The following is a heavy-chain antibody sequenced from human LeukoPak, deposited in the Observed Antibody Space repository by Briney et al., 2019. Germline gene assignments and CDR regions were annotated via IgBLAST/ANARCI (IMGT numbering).Heavy chain of an antibody. CDR1: GFILSTHG. CDR3: ARDLSFGGLDF. D-gene: IGHD3-16*01. J-gene: IGHJ4*02. CDR2: MWYDGSRE. V-gene: IGHV3-33*01. Sequence: GGSLRLSCAASGFILSTHGMHWVRQAPGKGLEWVAGMWYDGSREDYADSVKGRFTISRDMSKNTLNLQMNSLRVEDTAMFYCARDLSFGGLDFRGQGTLVTVSS.